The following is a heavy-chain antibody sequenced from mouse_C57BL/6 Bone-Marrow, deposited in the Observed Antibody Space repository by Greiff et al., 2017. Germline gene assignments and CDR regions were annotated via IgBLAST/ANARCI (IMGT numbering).Heavy chain of an antibody. CDR1: GYTFTSYW. D-gene: IGHD1-1*01. J-gene: IGHJ2*01. Sequence: QVQLQQPGAELVKPGASVKMSCKASGYTFTSYWITWVKQRPGQGLEWIGDIYPGSGSTNYNEKFKSKATLTVDTSSSTAYMQLSSLTSEDSAVYYCARGVITTVAQDYEGQGTTLTVSS. CDR2: IYPGSGST. CDR3: ARGVITTVAQDY. V-gene: IGHV1-55*01.